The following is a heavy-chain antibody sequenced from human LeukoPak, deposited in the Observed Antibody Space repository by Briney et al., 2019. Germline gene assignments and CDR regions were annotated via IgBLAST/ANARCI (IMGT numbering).Heavy chain of an antibody. V-gene: IGHV4-4*09. CDR2: IYTSGST. J-gene: IGHJ3*02. Sequence: SETLSLTCTVSGGSISSYYWSWIRQPPGKGLEWIGYIYTSGSTNYNPSLKRRVTISVDTSKNQFSLKLSSVTAADTAVYYCAIDNDAFDIWGQGTMVTVSS. CDR1: GGSISSYY. CDR3: AIDNDAFDI.